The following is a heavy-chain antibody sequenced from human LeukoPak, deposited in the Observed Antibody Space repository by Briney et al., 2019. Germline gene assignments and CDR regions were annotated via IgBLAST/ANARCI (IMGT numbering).Heavy chain of an antibody. D-gene: IGHD3-22*01. CDR1: GFTFDDYA. J-gene: IGHJ6*02. CDR3: AKDLSSAITSALVLDV. V-gene: IGHV3-9*01. Sequence: GGSLRLSCTVSGFTFDDYAMHWIRHTPGKGLEWVAGITWNRDNIGYGDSVKGRFTISRDNVKNVLYLQMNSLRPEDTALYYCAKDLSSAITSALVLDVWGQGTTVIVS. CDR2: ITWNRDNI.